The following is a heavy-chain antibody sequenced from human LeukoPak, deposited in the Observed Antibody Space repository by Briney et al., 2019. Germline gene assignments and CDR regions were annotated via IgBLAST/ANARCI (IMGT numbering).Heavy chain of an antibody. CDR2: INSDGSST. D-gene: IGHD3-22*01. V-gene: IGHV3-74*01. Sequence: GGSLRLSCAASGFTFSSYWMHWVRQVPGKGLVWVSRINSDGSSTTYADSVKGRFTISRDNTKNTLYLQMNSLRAEDMAVYYCARDLGQYYDTSDNWFDPWGQGTLVTVSS. J-gene: IGHJ5*02. CDR3: ARDLGQYYDTSDNWFDP. CDR1: GFTFSSYW.